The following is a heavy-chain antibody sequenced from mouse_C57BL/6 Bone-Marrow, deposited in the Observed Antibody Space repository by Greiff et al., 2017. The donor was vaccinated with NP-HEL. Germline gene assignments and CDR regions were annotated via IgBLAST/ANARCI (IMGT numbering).Heavy chain of an antibody. D-gene: IGHD2-2*01. CDR1: GYAFSSSW. J-gene: IGHJ2*01. CDR3: ARCRSSMVTTSFDY. V-gene: IGHV1-82*01. CDR2: IYPGDGDT. Sequence: QVTLKVSGPELVKPGASVKISCKASGYAFSSSWMNWVKQRPGKGLEWIGRIYPGDGDTNYNGKFKGKATLTADKSSSTAYMQLSSLTSEDSAVYFCARCRSSMVTTSFDYWGQGTTLTVSS.